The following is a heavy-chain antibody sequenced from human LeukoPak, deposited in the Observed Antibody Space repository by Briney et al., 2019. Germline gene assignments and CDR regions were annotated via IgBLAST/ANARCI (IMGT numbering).Heavy chain of an antibody. Sequence: SVKVSCKASGGTFISYTISWVRQAPGQGLEWMGRIIPILGIANYAQKFQGRVTITADKSTSTAYMELSSLRSEDTAVYYCAREDAYYDILTGYYTLYYFDYRGQGTLVTVSS. CDR3: AREDAYYDILTGYYTLYYFDY. D-gene: IGHD3-9*01. CDR2: IIPILGIA. J-gene: IGHJ4*02. CDR1: GGTFISYT. V-gene: IGHV1-69*04.